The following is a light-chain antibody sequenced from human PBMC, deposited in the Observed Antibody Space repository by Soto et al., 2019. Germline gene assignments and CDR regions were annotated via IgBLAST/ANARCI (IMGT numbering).Light chain of an antibody. CDR3: QSYDSSTLYV. CDR2: EDN. J-gene: IGLJ1*01. Sequence: NFMLTQPHSVSESPGKTVTISCTRSSGSIASNYVQWYQQRPGSAPTTVIYEDNQRPSGVPDRFSRSIDSASNSASLTISGLKTEDEAAYYCQSYDSSTLYVFGTGTTVTGL. V-gene: IGLV6-57*03. CDR1: SGSIASNY.